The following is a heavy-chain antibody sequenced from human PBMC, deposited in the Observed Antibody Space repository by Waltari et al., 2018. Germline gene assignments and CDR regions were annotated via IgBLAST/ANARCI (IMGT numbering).Heavy chain of an antibody. J-gene: IGHJ4*02. CDR2: IHSDGRST. D-gene: IGHD6-6*01. Sequence: DVQLVESGGGLIQPGGSLSLSCAAPGCSISGYWMHWVRLPPGKGLVWVSRIHSDGRSTSYVDSVRGRFTVSRDNAKNTVYLQMNSLRADDTGVYFCARDGLGSSHDYWGQGTLVTVSS. CDR1: GCSISGYW. V-gene: IGHV3-74*01. CDR3: ARDGLGSSHDY.